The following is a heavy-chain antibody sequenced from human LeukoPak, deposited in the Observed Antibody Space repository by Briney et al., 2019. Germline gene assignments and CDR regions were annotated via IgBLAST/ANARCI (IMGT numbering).Heavy chain of an antibody. V-gene: IGHV3-30-3*01. D-gene: IGHD4-11*01. J-gene: IGHJ6*02. CDR1: GFTFSRYA. Sequence: GGSLRLSCSASGFTFSRYAMHWVRQAPGKGLEWVAVISYDGSNKYYADSVKGRFTISRDNSKNTLYLQMNSLRAEDTAVYYCARESAFYSNDYYYGMDFWGQGTTVTVSS. CDR2: ISYDGSNK. CDR3: ARESAFYSNDYYYGMDF.